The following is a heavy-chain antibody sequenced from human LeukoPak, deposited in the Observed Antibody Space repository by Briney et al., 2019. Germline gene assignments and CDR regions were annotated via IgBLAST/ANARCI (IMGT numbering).Heavy chain of an antibody. CDR2: IYYSGST. V-gene: IGHV4-61*01. CDR1: GGSVSSGSYY. D-gene: IGHD1-1*01. J-gene: IGHJ6*02. CDR3: ASLRVQLERRFGYYYYGMDV. Sequence: SEPLSLTCTVSGGSVSSGSYYWSWIRQPPGKGLEWIGYIYYSGSTNYNPSLKSRVTISVDTSKNQFSLKLSSVTAADTAVYYCASLRVQLERRFGYYYYGMDVWGQGTTVTVSS.